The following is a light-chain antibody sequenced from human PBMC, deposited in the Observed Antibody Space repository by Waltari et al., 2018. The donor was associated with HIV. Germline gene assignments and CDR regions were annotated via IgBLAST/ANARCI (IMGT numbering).Light chain of an antibody. V-gene: IGKV3-15*01. J-gene: IGKJ2*01. CDR2: GAS. CDR3: QQYHNWPYT. CDR1: QSVNTN. Sequence: EIVMRQSPATLPVSPGERATLSCRASQSVNTNLAWYHQKPGQAPRLLIYGASTRATGIPGRLSGSGSGTEFTLTISSLQSEDLAVYYCQQYHNWPYTFGQG.